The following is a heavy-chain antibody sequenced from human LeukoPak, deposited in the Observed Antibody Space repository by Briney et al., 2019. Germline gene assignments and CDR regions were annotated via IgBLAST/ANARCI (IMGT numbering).Heavy chain of an antibody. Sequence: PSETQSLTCTVSGGSISSSSYYWGWIRQPPGKGLEWIGTIYYSGSTYQNSSLKSRVTISKDTSKNQFSLKLSFVTAADTAVYFCARGWQLSDYFDYWGQGTLVTVSS. D-gene: IGHD4-23*01. V-gene: IGHV4-39*01. CDR1: GGSISSSSYY. J-gene: IGHJ4*02. CDR2: IYYSGST. CDR3: ARGWQLSDYFDY.